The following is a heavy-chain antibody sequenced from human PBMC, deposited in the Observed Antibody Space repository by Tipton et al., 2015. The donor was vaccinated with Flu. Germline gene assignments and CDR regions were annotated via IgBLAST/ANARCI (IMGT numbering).Heavy chain of an antibody. CDR2: INWNGGTT. D-gene: IGHD3-16*01. CDR3: ARDRTRLASPLDY. V-gene: IGHV3-20*04. CDR1: GFTFDDYG. J-gene: IGHJ4*02. Sequence: GSLRLSCAASGFTFDDYGKSWVRQAPGKGLEWVSGINWNGGTTGYADSVKGRFIISRDNAKNSLSLQMNSLRAEDTALYFCARDRTRLASPLDYWGQGTLVTVSS.